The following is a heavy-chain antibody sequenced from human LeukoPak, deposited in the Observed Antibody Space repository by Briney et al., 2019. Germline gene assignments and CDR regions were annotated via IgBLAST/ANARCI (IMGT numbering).Heavy chain of an antibody. CDR3: APDRGYGMDV. D-gene: IGHD3-10*01. J-gene: IGHJ6*02. Sequence: PGRSLRLSCAASGFTFTTFWMHWVRQAPGKGLVWVSRINGDGSSTTYADSVKGRFTISRDNAKNTLYLQMNSLRAEDTAVYYCAPDRGYGMDVWGQGTTVTVSS. CDR1: GFTFTTFW. V-gene: IGHV3-74*01. CDR2: INGDGSST.